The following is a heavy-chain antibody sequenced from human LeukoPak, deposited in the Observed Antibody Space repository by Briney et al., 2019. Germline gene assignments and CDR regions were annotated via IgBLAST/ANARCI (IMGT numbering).Heavy chain of an antibody. Sequence: SETLSLTCAVYGGSFSGYYWSWIRQPPGKGLEWIGEINHSGSTNYNPSLKSRVTISVDTSKNQFSLKLSSVTAADTAVYYCARGFTIPRKGYYMDVWGKGTTVTVSS. CDR3: ARGFTIPRKGYYMDV. J-gene: IGHJ6*03. V-gene: IGHV4-34*01. CDR1: GGSFSGYY. D-gene: IGHD5-24*01. CDR2: INHSGST.